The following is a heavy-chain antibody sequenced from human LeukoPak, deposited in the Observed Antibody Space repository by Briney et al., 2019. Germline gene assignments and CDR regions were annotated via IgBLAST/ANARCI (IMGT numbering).Heavy chain of an antibody. D-gene: IGHD3-22*01. V-gene: IGHV1-69*05. J-gene: IGHJ3*02. CDR2: IIPIFGTA. Sequence: SVKVSCKASGGTFSSYAISWVRQAPGQGLEWMGGIIPIFGTANYAQKSQGRVTITTDESTSTAYMELSSLRSEDTAVYYCASDSSGYYYASGAFDIWGQGTMVTVSS. CDR3: ASDSSGYYYASGAFDI. CDR1: GGTFSSYA.